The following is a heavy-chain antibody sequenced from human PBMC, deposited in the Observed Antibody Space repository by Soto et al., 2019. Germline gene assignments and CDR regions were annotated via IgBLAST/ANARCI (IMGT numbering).Heavy chain of an antibody. V-gene: IGHV4-59*08. CDR2: IYYSGST. D-gene: IGHD1-26*01. CDR1: GGSISSWY. CDR3: ARRYGSAIDY. Sequence: QVQLQESGPGLVKPSETLSLSCTVSGGSISSWYWSWIRQPPGKGLEWIGYIYYSGSTNYNPSLKSRVTISVDTSKNQFSLKLSSVTAADTAVYYCARRYGSAIDYWGQGTLVTVSS. J-gene: IGHJ4*02.